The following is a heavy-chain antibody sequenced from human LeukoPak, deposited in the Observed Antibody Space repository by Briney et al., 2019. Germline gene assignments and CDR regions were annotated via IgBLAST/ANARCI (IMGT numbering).Heavy chain of an antibody. CDR3: AGEPTRYSSGLYYFDY. V-gene: IGHV3-33*01. CDR2: IWYDGSNK. D-gene: IGHD6-19*01. Sequence: PGRSLRLSCAASGFTFSSYGMHWVRQAPGKGLEWVAVIWYDGSNKYYADSVKGRFTVSRDNSKNTLNLQMNSLIAKDTAVYYCAGEPTRYSSGLYYFDYWGQGTLVTVSS. CDR1: GFTFSSYG. J-gene: IGHJ4*02.